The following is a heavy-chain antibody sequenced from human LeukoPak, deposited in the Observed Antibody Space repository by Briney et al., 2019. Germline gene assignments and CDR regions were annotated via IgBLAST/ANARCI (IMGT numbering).Heavy chain of an antibody. CDR1: GYTFTSYD. D-gene: IGHD2-2*01. CDR2: MNPNSGNT. Sequence: ASVKVSCKASGYTFTSYDINWVRQATGQGLEWMGWMNPNSGNTGYAQKFQGRVTMTRNTSISTAYMELSSLRSEDTAVYYCARGRRGRYCSSTSCFMAYYYYGMDVWGQGTTVTVSS. V-gene: IGHV1-8*01. J-gene: IGHJ6*02. CDR3: ARGRRGRYCSSTSCFMAYYYYGMDV.